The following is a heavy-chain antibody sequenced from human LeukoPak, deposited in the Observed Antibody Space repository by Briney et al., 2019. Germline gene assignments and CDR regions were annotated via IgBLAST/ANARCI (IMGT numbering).Heavy chain of an antibody. J-gene: IGHJ4*02. CDR3: ARDLGGRSGY. D-gene: IGHD1-26*01. CDR1: GFTFSSYW. Sequence: EGSLRLSCAASGFTFSSYWMHWVRQAPGKGLVWVSRINEDGSTTNYADSVKGRFTISRDNAKNTLYLQMNSLRAEDTAVYYCARDLGGRSGYWGQGTLVTVSS. CDR2: INEDGSTT. V-gene: IGHV3-74*01.